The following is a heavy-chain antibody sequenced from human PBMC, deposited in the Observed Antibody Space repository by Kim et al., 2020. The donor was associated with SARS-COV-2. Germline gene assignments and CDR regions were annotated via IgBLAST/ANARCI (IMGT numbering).Heavy chain of an antibody. Sequence: DYVRGRFTISRDNSKHTLYLQMHSLRAEDTAVYYCAKVILRFLEHDAFDIWGQGTMVTVSS. D-gene: IGHD3-3*01. V-gene: IGHV3-33*06. CDR3: AKVILRFLEHDAFDI. J-gene: IGHJ3*02.